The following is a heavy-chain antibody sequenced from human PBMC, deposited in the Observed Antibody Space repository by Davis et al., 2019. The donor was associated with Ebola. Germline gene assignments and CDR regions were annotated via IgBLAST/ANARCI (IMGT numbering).Heavy chain of an antibody. CDR1: SYTFINYY. CDR2: ITPNDGRT. J-gene: IGHJ3*02. CDR3: TTPGGQDSGYDVFDI. Sequence: ASALVSCKASSYTFINYYMHWVRQPPAQGLEWTGLITPNDGRTIYAQKFQGRVTVTRDTSTTTVYMDMSSLRSEDTALYYCTTPGGQDSGYDVFDIWGQGTMVTVSS. D-gene: IGHD5-12*01. V-gene: IGHV1-46*03.